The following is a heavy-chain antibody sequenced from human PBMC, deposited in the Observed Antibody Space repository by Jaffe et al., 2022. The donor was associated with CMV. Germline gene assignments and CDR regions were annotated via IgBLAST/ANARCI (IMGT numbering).Heavy chain of an antibody. Sequence: QVQLVQSGAEVKKPGASVKVSCKASGYTFTSYAMHWVRQAPGQRLEWMGWINAGNGNTKYSQKFQGRVTITRDTSASTAYMELSSLRSEDTAVYYCARDGIDYGDPNWFDPWGQGTLVTVSS. CDR2: INAGNGNT. D-gene: IGHD4-17*01. CDR3: ARDGIDYGDPNWFDP. J-gene: IGHJ5*02. V-gene: IGHV1-3*01. CDR1: GYTFTSYA.